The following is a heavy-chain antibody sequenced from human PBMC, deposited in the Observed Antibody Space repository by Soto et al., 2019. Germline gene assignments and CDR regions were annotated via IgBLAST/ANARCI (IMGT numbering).Heavy chain of an antibody. V-gene: IGHV3-23*01. Sequence: LRLSCVASGFTFSSYAMSWVRKAPGKGLEWVSAISANGGTTYYIDSVKGRFTISRDNSKNTVYLQMNSLRAEDTAIYYCANGGTGEGYFHNSGPGAIVTVYS. CDR3: ANGGTGEGYFHN. D-gene: IGHD7-27*01. CDR2: ISANGGTT. CDR1: GFTFSSYA. J-gene: IGHJ4*02.